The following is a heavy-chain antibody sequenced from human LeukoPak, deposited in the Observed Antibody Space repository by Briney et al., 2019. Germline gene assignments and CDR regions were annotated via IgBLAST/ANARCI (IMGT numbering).Heavy chain of an antibody. Sequence: SETLSLTCAVYGGSFSGYYWSWIRQPPGKGLEWIGEINHSGSTNYNPSLKSRVTISVDTSKNQFSLKLSSVTAADTAVYYCARLRRPAAMLGLIVHDPPRDYWYFDLWGRGTLVTVSS. D-gene: IGHD2-2*01. J-gene: IGHJ2*01. V-gene: IGHV4-34*01. CDR3: ARLRRPAAMLGLIVHDPPRDYWYFDL. CDR2: INHSGST. CDR1: GGSFSGYY.